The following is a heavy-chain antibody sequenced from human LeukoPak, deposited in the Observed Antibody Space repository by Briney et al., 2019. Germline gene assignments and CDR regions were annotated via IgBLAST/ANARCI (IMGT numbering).Heavy chain of an antibody. D-gene: IGHD3-3*01. J-gene: IGHJ6*02. CDR1: GGSFSGYY. CDR3: ARGPLTYDFWSGYYYYGMDV. CDR2: INHSGST. Sequence: PSETLSLTCAVYGGSFSGYYWSWIRQPPGKGLEWIGEINHSGSTNYNPSLKSRVTISVDTSKNQFSLKLSSVTAADTAVYYCARGPLTYDFWSGYYYYGMDVWGQGTTVTVSS. V-gene: IGHV4-34*01.